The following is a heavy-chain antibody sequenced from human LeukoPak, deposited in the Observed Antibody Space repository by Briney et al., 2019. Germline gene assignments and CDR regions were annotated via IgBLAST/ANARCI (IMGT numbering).Heavy chain of an antibody. V-gene: IGHV1-2*02. J-gene: IGHJ4*02. CDR2: INPNSGGT. CDR1: GYTFTGYY. D-gene: IGHD3-3*01. CDR3: ARDRGSDYDFWSGYYNFDY. Sequence: RASVKVSCKASGYTFTGYYMHWVRQAPGQGLEWMGWINPNSGGTNYAQKFQGRVTMTRDTSISTAYMELSRLRSDDTAVYYCARDRGSDYDFWSGYYNFDYWGQGTLVTVSS.